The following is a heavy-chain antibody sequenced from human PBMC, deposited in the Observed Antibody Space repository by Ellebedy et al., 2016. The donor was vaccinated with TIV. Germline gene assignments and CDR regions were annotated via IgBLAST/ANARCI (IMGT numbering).Heavy chain of an antibody. CDR1: GDSISSGGYS. CDR3: ARVRNYYDSSGYYWPYNWCDP. V-gene: IGHV4-30-2*01. J-gene: IGHJ5*02. CDR2: IYHSGKT. Sequence: SETLSLTXAVSGDSISSGGYSWSWIRQPPGKGLEWIGYIYHSGKTYYNPSLKSRVTISVDRPKNQFSVRLNSVTAADTAVYYCARVRNYYDSSGYYWPYNWCDPWGQGTLVTVSS. D-gene: IGHD3-22*01.